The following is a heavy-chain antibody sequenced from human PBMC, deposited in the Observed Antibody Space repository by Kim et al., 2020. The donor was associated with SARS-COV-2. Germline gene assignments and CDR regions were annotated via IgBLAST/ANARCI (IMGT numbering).Heavy chain of an antibody. CDR2: IHPFGNT. D-gene: IGHD5-18*01. Sequence: SETLSLTCAVYGGSLSGYYWSWIRQPPGKGLEWIGEIHPFGNTDYQPSLKSRITMSLDTSKNHFSLKLSSVTAADTAMYFCARGQDTAKAGYWGQGTLVTVSS. V-gene: IGHV4-34*01. CDR3: ARGQDTAKAGY. CDR1: GGSLSGYY. J-gene: IGHJ4*02.